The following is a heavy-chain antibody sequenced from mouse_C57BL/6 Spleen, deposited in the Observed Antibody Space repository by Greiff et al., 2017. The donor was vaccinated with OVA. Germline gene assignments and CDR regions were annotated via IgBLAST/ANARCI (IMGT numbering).Heavy chain of an antibody. Sequence: DVQLQESGPGLVKPSAYLSLTCSVTGYSITSGYYWNRILPFPGNKGHVILYIIYDGSNNYNPSLKNRISITRDTSKNQFFLKLNSVTTEDTATYYCARDRPLRDYAMDYWGQGTSVTVSS. CDR2: IIYDGSN. V-gene: IGHV3-6*01. J-gene: IGHJ4*01. CDR1: GYSITSGYY. CDR3: ARDRPLRDYAMDY.